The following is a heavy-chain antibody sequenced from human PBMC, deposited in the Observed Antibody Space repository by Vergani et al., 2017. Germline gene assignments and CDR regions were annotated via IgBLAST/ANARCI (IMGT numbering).Heavy chain of an antibody. D-gene: IGHD1-26*01. J-gene: IGHJ6*02. Sequence: EVQLLESGGGLVQPGGSLRLSCAASGFTFSSYAMSWVRQAPGKGLEWVSAISGSGGSTYYADSVKGRVTISRDNSKNTLYLQRNSLRAEDTAVYYCAKGLKGWDYYGMDVWGQGTTVTVSS. V-gene: IGHV3-23*01. CDR1: GFTFSSYA. CDR3: AKGLKGWDYYGMDV. CDR2: ISGSGGST.